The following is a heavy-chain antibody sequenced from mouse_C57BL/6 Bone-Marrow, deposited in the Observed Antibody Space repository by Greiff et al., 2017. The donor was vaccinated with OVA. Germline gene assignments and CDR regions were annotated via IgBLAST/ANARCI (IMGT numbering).Heavy chain of an antibody. Sequence: QVQLKESGAELVRPGTSVKMSCKASGYTFTNYWIGWAKQRPGHGLEWIGDIYPGGGYTNYNEKFKGKATLTADKSSSTAYMQFSSLTSEDSAIYYCARSTTVNDMDYWGQGTSVTVSS. J-gene: IGHJ4*01. CDR2: IYPGGGYT. CDR3: ARSTTVNDMDY. D-gene: IGHD1-1*01. V-gene: IGHV1-63*01. CDR1: GYTFTNYW.